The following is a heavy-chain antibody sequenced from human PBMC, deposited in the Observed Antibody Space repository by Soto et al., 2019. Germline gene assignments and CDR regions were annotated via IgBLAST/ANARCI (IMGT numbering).Heavy chain of an antibody. Sequence: EVQLLESGGGLVQPGESLRLSCAVSGFNFGSYGMSWVRQAPGKGLEWVSSISGSGGVTIYADSVKGRFTISRDNSKNLFLQMNSLKAEDTAVYYCAKELYYDILTGYDAFDVWGQGTMVTVSA. CDR1: GFNFGSYG. J-gene: IGHJ3*01. D-gene: IGHD3-9*01. CDR3: AKELYYDILTGYDAFDV. CDR2: ISGSGGVT. V-gene: IGHV3-23*01.